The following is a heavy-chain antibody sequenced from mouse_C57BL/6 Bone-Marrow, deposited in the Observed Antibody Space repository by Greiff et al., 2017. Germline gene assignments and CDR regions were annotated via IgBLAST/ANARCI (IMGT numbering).Heavy chain of an antibody. Sequence: VQLQPSGAALARPGASVKMSCKASSYTFPSYTMHWVKQRPGQGLEWIGYINPRSGYTKYNQKFKDKATLTADKSSSTADMQLSSLTSEDSAVYYCARGPLIYYYGSSISWFAYWGQGTLVTVSA. CDR2: INPRSGYT. CDR1: SYTFPSYT. D-gene: IGHD1-1*01. V-gene: IGHV1-4*01. J-gene: IGHJ3*01. CDR3: ARGPLIYYYGSSISWFAY.